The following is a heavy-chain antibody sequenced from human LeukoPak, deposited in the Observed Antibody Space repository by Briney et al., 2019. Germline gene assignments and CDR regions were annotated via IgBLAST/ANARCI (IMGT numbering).Heavy chain of an antibody. V-gene: IGHV3-49*04. CDR1: GFTFGDYA. J-gene: IGHJ6*02. CDR3: TRGPILPWLYYGMDV. CDR2: IRSKSYGGTT. Sequence: GGSLRLSCTASGFTFGDYAMSWVRQAPGKGLEWVGFIRSKSYGGTTEYAASVKGRFTISRDDSKSIAYLQMNSLKTEDTAVYYCTRGPILPWLYYGMDVWGQGTTVTVSS. D-gene: IGHD5-18*01.